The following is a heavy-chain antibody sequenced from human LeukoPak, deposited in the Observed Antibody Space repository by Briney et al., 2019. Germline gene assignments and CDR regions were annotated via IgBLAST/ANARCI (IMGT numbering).Heavy chain of an antibody. CDR1: GFTFEASA. D-gene: IGHD3-10*01. V-gene: IGHV3-23*01. CDR3: AKVGHIWFGELVDDY. J-gene: IGHJ4*02. CDR2: ITGGGEST. Sequence: GGSLRLSCAASGFTFEASAMSWVRQAPGKGLEWVAVITGGGESTYYADSVKGRFTISRDNSKNTLYLQMNSLRAEDTAVYYCAKVGHIWFGELVDDYWGQGTLVTVSS.